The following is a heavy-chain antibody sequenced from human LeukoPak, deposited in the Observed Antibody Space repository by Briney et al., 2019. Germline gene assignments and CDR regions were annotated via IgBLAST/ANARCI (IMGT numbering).Heavy chain of an antibody. Sequence: PGRSLRLSCAASGFTFSSYGMHWVRQAPGKGLEWVAVISYDGSNKYYADSVKDRFTISRDNSKNTLYLQMNSLRAEDTAVYYCAKGGIAVAGTFFDYWGQGTLVTVSS. J-gene: IGHJ4*02. CDR1: GFTFSSYG. CDR3: AKGGIAVAGTFFDY. V-gene: IGHV3-30*18. D-gene: IGHD6-19*01. CDR2: ISYDGSNK.